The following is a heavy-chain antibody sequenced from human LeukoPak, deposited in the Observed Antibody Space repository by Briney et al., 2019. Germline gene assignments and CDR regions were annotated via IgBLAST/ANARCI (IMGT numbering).Heavy chain of an antibody. V-gene: IGHV1-69*13. CDR3: ARERWTHYYGSGSYFAFDI. J-gene: IGHJ3*02. D-gene: IGHD3-10*01. CDR1: GGTFSSYA. Sequence: ASVKVSCKASGGTFSSYAISWVRQAPGQGLKWMGGIIPIFGTANYAQKFQGRVTITADESTSTAYMGLSSLRSEDTAVYYRARERWTHYYGSGSYFAFDIWGQGTMVTVSS. CDR2: IIPIFGTA.